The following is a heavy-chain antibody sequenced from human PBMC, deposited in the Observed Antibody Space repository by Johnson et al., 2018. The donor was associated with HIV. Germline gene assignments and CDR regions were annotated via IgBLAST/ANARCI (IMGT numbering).Heavy chain of an antibody. V-gene: IGHV3-30*02. D-gene: IGHD1-26*01. CDR3: AKGVGATTNDAFDI. Sequence: QVQLVESGGGVVQPGRSLRLSCAASGFTFSSYAMHWVRQAPGKGLQWVAFIRNDGSNKYYADSVKGRFTISRDNSKNTLYLQMNSLRAEDTAVYYCAKGVGATTNDAFDIWGQGTMVTVSS. CDR1: GFTFSSYA. CDR2: IRNDGSNK. J-gene: IGHJ3*02.